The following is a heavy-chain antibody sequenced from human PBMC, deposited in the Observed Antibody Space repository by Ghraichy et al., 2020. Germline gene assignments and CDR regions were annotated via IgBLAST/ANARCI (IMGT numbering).Heavy chain of an antibody. D-gene: IGHD2-8*01. CDR2: IDTTGST. CDR3: ARVGVSARGRYYYTMDI. Sequence: SETLSLTCTVTGVSINSGYDSWSWIRQPPGKGLEWIGYIDTTGSTYRKSSLKSRITISADTSKNQFSLKLSSVTAADTAVYYCARVGVSARGRYYYTMDIWGQGTTVTVSS. CDR1: GVSINSGYDS. V-gene: IGHV4-30-4*01. J-gene: IGHJ6*02.